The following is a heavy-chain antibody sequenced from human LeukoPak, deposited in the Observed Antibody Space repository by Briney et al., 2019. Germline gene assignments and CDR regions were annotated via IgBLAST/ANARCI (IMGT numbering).Heavy chain of an antibody. J-gene: IGHJ4*02. Sequence: PGGSLTLSCAASGFTFINYAMNWVRQAPGKGLEWVSALSFSGLTTYYADSVRGRFTISRDNSKSTLYLQMNSLRAEDTALYYCARPTSGWYAGGFDYWGQGILVTVSS. CDR3: ARPTSGWYAGGFDY. CDR1: GFTFINYA. D-gene: IGHD6-19*01. CDR2: LSFSGLTT. V-gene: IGHV3-23*01.